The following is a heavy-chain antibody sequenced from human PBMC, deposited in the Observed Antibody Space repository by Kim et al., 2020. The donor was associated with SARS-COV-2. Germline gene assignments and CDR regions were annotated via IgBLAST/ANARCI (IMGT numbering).Heavy chain of an antibody. Sequence: GRFTISRDNSKNTLYLEMNSLRAEDTAVYYCARDRTFGGVIVYYYYGMDVWGQGTTVTVSS. CDR3: ARDRTFGGVIVYYYYGMDV. D-gene: IGHD3-16*02. J-gene: IGHJ6*02. V-gene: IGHV3-30*01.